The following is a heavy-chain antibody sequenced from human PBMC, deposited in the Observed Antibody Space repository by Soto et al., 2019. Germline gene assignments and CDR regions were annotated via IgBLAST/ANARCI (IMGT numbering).Heavy chain of an antibody. CDR2: ISYDGSNK. CDR1: GFTFSSYA. V-gene: IGHV3-30-3*01. Sequence: PGGSLRLSCAASGFTFSSYAMHWVRQAPGKGLEWVAVISYDGSNKYYADSVKGRFTISRDNSKNTLYLQMNSLRAEDTAVYYCARELEARYFDWLPTSHGMDVWGQGTTVPVSS. CDR3: ARELEARYFDWLPTSHGMDV. D-gene: IGHD3-9*01. J-gene: IGHJ6*02.